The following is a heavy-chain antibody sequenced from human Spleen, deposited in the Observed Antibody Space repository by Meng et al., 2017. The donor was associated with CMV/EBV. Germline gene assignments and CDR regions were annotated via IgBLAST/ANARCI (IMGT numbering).Heavy chain of an antibody. CDR2: ISGSGGST. J-gene: IGHJ6*02. Sequence: GESLKISCAASGFTFSNAWMSWVRQAPGKGLEGVSTISGSGGSTYYADSVKGRFTISRDNSKNTLYLQMNSLRAEDTAVYYCARGISYYYYGMDVWGQGTTVTVSS. D-gene: IGHD2/OR15-2a*01. CDR1: GFTFSNAW. CDR3: ARGISYYYYGMDV. V-gene: IGHV3-23*01.